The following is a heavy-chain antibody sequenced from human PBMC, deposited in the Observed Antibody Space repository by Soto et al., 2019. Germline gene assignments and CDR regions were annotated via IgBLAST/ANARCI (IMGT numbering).Heavy chain of an antibody. CDR3: AKDWGGWEPRPYYGMDV. J-gene: IGHJ6*02. V-gene: IGHV3-30*18. D-gene: IGHD1-26*01. CDR1: GFTFSSYG. CDR2: ISYDGSNK. Sequence: QVQLVESGGGVVQPGRSLRLSCAASGFTFSSYGMHWVRQAPGKGLEWVAVISYDGSNKYYADSVKGRFTISRDNSKNTLYLQMNSLRAEDTAVYYCAKDWGGWEPRPYYGMDVWGQGTTVTVSS.